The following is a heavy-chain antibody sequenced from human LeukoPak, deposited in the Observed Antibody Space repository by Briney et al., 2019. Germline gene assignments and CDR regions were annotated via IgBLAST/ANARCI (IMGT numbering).Heavy chain of an antibody. D-gene: IGHD2-15*01. Sequence: GASVKVSCKASAYSFTDYYMHWVRQAPGQGLEWMGWINTNTGNPTYAQGFTGRFVFSLDTSVSTAYLQISSLKAEDTAVYYCARGGLPTFYYYMDVWGKGTTVTVSS. CDR1: AYSFTDYY. V-gene: IGHV7-4-1*02. CDR3: ARGGLPTFYYYMDV. CDR2: INTNTGNP. J-gene: IGHJ6*03.